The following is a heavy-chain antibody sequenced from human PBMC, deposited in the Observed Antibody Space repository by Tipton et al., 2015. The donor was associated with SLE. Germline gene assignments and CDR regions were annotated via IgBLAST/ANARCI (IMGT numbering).Heavy chain of an antibody. J-gene: IGHJ4*02. CDR3: AKDRSSGWVFDFDY. V-gene: IGHV3-23*01. Sequence: SLRLSCAASGFSFSTYAMTWVRQAPGRGLEWVSTISDTGGVTYYADSVKGRFIISRDNSKNTVYLQMNSLRAEDTAIYYCAKDRSSGWVFDFDYWGQGTLVTVSS. CDR1: GFSFSTYA. D-gene: IGHD6-19*01. CDR2: ISDTGGVT.